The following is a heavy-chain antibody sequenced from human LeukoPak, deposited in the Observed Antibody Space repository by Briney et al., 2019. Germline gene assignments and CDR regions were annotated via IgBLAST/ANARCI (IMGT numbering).Heavy chain of an antibody. CDR1: GYTFTGYY. CDR2: INPNSSGT. Sequence: ASVKVSCKASGYTFTGYYMHWVRQAPGQGLEWMGWINPNSSGTNYAQKFQGRVTMTRDTSISTAYMELSRLRSDDTAVYYCARDPGQYYDILTGYYTPYYFDNWGQGTLVTVSS. J-gene: IGHJ4*02. D-gene: IGHD3-9*01. V-gene: IGHV1-2*02. CDR3: ARDPGQYYDILTGYYTPYYFDN.